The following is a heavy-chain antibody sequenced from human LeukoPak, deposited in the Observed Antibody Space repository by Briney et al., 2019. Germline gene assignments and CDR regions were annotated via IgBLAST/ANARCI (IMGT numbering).Heavy chain of an antibody. CDR1: GYTFTSYY. J-gene: IGHJ4*02. D-gene: IGHD3-10*01. CDR2: INPSGGST. V-gene: IGHV1-46*01. CDR3: ARDAPFLAGVDY. Sequence: GASVKVSCKASGYTFTSYYMHWVRQAPGQGLEWMGIINPSGGSTSYAQKFQGRVTITADKSTSTAYMELSSLRSEDTAVYYCARDAPFLAGVDYWGQGTLVTVSS.